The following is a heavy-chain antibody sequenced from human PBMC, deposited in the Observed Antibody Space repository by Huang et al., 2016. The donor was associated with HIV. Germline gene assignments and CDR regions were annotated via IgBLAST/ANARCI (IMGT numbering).Heavy chain of an antibody. Sequence: QVQLVESGGGVVQPGTSLKVSCVASGFSFNDYGMHWVGQAPGKWLVWVAVVSNDDKNKFYADSVKGRFAIYRDKSKKTLDLEIFSLKSEDTAVYYCVKDGCSSGWCLDHWGQGTLVTVSS. CDR1: GFSFNDYG. D-gene: IGHD6-19*01. J-gene: IGHJ4*02. CDR2: VSNDDKNK. CDR3: VKDGCSSGWCLDH. V-gene: IGHV3-30*18.